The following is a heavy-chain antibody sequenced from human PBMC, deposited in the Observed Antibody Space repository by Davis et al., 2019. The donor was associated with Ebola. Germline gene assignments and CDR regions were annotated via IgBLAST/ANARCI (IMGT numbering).Heavy chain of an antibody. J-gene: IGHJ6*02. Sequence: GESLKISCAASGFTFSSYEMNWVRQAPGKGLEWVGRIKSKTDGGTTDYAAPVKGRFTISRDDSKNTLYLQMNSLKTEDTAVYYCTTDLMGYSYGSYYYYYYGMDVWGQGTTVTVSS. CDR3: TTDLMGYSYGSYYYYYYGMDV. CDR1: GFTFSSYE. V-gene: IGHV3-15*07. D-gene: IGHD5-18*01. CDR2: IKSKTDGGTT.